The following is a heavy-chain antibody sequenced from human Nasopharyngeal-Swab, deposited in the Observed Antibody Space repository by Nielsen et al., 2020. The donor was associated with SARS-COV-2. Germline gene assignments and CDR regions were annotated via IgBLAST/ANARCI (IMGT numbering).Heavy chain of an antibody. V-gene: IGHV3-49*02. D-gene: IGHD5-18*01. Sequence: WIPQPPGKGLEWVGFIRSKAYGGTTEYAASVKGRFTISRDDSKSIAYLQMNSLKTEDTAVYYCTRDRGARGYSYGPFRYWGQGTLVTVSS. J-gene: IGHJ4*02. CDR3: TRDRGARGYSYGPFRY. CDR2: IRSKAYGGTT.